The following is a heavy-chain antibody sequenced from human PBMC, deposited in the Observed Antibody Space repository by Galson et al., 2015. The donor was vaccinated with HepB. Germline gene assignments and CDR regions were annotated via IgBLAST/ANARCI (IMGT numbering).Heavy chain of an antibody. CDR2: INAGNGNT. CDR3: ARVYVGRYYGSGSYYNPQAFDI. D-gene: IGHD3-10*01. Sequence: SVKVSCKASGYTFTSYAMHWVRQAPGQRLEWMGWINAGNGNTKYSQKFQGRVTITRDTSASTAYMELSSLRSEDTAVYYCARVYVGRYYGSGSYYNPQAFDIWGQGTMVTVSS. V-gene: IGHV1-3*01. CDR1: GYTFTSYA. J-gene: IGHJ3*02.